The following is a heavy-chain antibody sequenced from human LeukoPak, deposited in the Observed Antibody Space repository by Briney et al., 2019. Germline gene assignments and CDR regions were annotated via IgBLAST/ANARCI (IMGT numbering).Heavy chain of an antibody. J-gene: IGHJ4*02. CDR1: GGSISSSSFY. CDR3: ARGRTFDN. V-gene: IGHV4-39*07. CDR2: IYYSGST. Sequence: SETLSLTCTVSGGSISSSSFYWGWIRHPPGEGLERIGSIYYSGSTYHNPSLETRVTISVDTSKNQFSLKVSSVTAADTAVYYCARGRTFDNWGQGTLVTVSS.